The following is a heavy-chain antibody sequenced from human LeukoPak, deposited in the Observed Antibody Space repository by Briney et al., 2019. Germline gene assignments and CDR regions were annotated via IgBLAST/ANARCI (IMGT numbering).Heavy chain of an antibody. CDR1: GFPFSSYG. J-gene: IGHJ4*02. CDR2: IWSVGGAE. Sequence: PGGSLRLSCVASGFPFSSYGMHWVRQAPGKGLEWVAVIWSVGGAEYYADSVKGRFTISRDNSKNTLYLQMNSLRAEDTAVYYCAKDQSGIAAGWGQGTLVTVSS. D-gene: IGHD6-13*01. V-gene: IGHV3-33*06. CDR3: AKDQSGIAAG.